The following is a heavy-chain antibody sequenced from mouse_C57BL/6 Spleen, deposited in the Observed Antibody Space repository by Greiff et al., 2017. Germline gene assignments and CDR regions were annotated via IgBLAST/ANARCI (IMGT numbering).Heavy chain of an antibody. D-gene: IGHD1-1*01. CDR1: GYTFTDYE. Sequence: VQLQQSGAELVRPGASVTLSCKASGYTFTDYEMHWVKQTPVHGLEWIGAIDPETGGTAYNQKFKGKAILTADKSSSTAYMELRSLTSEDSAVYYCTRMTTVEEGYYFDYWGQGTTLTVSS. CDR3: TRMTTVEEGYYFDY. CDR2: IDPETGGT. V-gene: IGHV1-15*01. J-gene: IGHJ2*01.